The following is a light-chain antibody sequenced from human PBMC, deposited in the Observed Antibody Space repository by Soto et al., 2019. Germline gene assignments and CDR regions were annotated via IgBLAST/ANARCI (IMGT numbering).Light chain of an antibody. Sequence: DIQVTQSPSTLSASEGDRVTITCRASESIGTWLAWYQQKPGQAPNLLIYEASNLESGVPSRFSGRGSGTEFTLTISSLQPVDFATYYCHQYRSFPGTFGQGTKVEIK. V-gene: IGKV1-5*03. J-gene: IGKJ1*01. CDR3: HQYRSFPGT. CDR1: ESIGTW. CDR2: EAS.